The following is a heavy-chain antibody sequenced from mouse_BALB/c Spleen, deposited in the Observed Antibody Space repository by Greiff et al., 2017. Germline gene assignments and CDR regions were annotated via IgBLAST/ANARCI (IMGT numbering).Heavy chain of an antibody. CDR1: GFTFSSYT. Sequence: EVKVEESGGGLVKPGGSLKLSCAASGFTFSSYTMSWVRQTPEKRLEWVATISSGGGNTYYPDSVKGRFTISRDNAKNNLYLQMSSLRSEDTALYYCARYNGNYVGAMDYWGQGTSVTVSS. V-gene: IGHV5-9*03. CDR3: ARYNGNYVGAMDY. CDR2: ISSGGGNT. D-gene: IGHD2-1*01. J-gene: IGHJ4*01.